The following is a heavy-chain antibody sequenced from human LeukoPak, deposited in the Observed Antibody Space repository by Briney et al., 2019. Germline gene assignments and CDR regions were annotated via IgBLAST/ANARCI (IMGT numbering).Heavy chain of an antibody. Sequence: GGSLRLSCAASGFTVSSYWMHWVRQAPGKGLVWVSRINSDGSSTSYADSVKGRFTISRDNAKNTLYLQMNSLRAEDTAVYYCARVQGSSSCPTYWGQGTLVTVSP. V-gene: IGHV3-74*01. J-gene: IGHJ4*02. CDR1: GFTVSSYW. D-gene: IGHD6-13*01. CDR2: INSDGSST. CDR3: ARVQGSSSCPTY.